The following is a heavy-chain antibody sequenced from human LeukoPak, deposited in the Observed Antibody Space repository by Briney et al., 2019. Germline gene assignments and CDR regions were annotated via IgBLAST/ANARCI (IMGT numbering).Heavy chain of an antibody. CDR3: ARASMIVVVNDAFDI. Sequence: GASVKVSCKASGGTFSSYAISWVRQAPGQGLEWMGRIIPILGTANYAQKFQGRVTITTDESTSTAYMELSSLRSEDTAVYYCARASMIVVVNDAFDIWGQGTMVTVSS. J-gene: IGHJ3*02. V-gene: IGHV1-69*11. D-gene: IGHD3-22*01. CDR1: GGTFSSYA. CDR2: IIPILGTA.